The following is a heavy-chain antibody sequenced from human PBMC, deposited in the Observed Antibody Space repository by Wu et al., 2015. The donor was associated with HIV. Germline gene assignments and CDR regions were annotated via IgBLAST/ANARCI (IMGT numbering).Heavy chain of an antibody. D-gene: IGHD3-10*01. CDR2: ISAGNGDT. J-gene: IGHJ6*03. Sequence: QLEQPGVEVQKPGAALKVSCKASGYAFSRHGISWVRQAPGQGLEWVGWISAGNGDTTYAQKFQGRVTLTRDISATTVFLEFGSLHSDDRAVYYCVKARGSGAYHFFYLDVWGEGTSVSVSS. CDR1: GYAFSRHG. V-gene: IGHV1-18*01. CDR3: VKARGSGAYHFFYLDV.